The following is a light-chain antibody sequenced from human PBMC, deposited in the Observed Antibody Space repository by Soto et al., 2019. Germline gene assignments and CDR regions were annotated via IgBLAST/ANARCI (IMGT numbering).Light chain of an antibody. Sequence: QSVLTQPPSVSAAPGQKVTISCSGSSSNIGGNSVSWYQQLPGTAPKLLIYDDNKRPSGITDRFSGSKSGTSATLGITGFQTGDEADYYCGSWDSRLSSYVFATGTKVIVL. CDR1: SSNIGGNS. V-gene: IGLV1-51*01. CDR2: DDN. CDR3: GSWDSRLSSYV. J-gene: IGLJ1*01.